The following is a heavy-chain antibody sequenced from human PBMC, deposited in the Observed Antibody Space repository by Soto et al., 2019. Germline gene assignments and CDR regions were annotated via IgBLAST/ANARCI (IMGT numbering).Heavy chain of an antibody. CDR3: ARGFDSCYDSKDFDY. CDR2: IWYDGSNK. V-gene: IGHV3-33*01. Sequence: QVQLVESGGGVVQPGRSLRLSCAASGFTFSSYGMHWVRQAPGKGLEWVAVIWYDGSNKYYADSVKGRFTISRDNSKNTLYLQRNSLRAEDTAVYYCARGFDSCYDSKDFDYWGQGTLVTVSS. CDR1: GFTFSSYG. J-gene: IGHJ4*02. D-gene: IGHD5-12*01.